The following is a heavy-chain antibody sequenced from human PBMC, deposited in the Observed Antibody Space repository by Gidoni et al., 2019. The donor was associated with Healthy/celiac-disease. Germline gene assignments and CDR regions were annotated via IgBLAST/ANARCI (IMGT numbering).Heavy chain of an antibody. CDR1: GFTFSCYS. V-gene: IGHV3-21*01. J-gene: IGHJ4*02. CDR2: ISSSSSYI. Sequence: EVQLVESGGGLVKTGGYLRLSCAASGFTFSCYSMNWVRQAPGKGLGWVSSISSSSSYIYYADSVKVRFTISRDNAKNSLYLQMNSLRAEDTAVYYCASVGLGAAYCGGDCYSAPLYWGQGTLVTVSS. D-gene: IGHD2-21*02. CDR3: ASVGLGAAYCGGDCYSAPLY.